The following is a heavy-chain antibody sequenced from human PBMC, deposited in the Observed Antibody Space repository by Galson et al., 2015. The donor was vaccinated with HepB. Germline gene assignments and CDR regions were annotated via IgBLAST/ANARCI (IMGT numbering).Heavy chain of an antibody. CDR2: IFHSGSA. D-gene: IGHD5-12*01. V-gene: IGHV4-38-2*02. Sequence: TLSLTCSVSGYSISSGYYWGWLRQPTGKGLEWIGGIFHSGSAYYNPSLKSRVTISVDTFTNQFSLTVNSVTAADTAVYYCVRSEEWLIRNRYWGRGTLVTVSS. CDR1: GYSISSGYY. J-gene: IGHJ4*02. CDR3: VRSEEWLIRNRY.